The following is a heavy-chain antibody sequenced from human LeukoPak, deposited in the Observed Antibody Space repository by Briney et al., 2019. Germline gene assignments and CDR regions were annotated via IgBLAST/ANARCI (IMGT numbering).Heavy chain of an antibody. J-gene: IGHJ3*02. V-gene: IGHV3-23*01. CDR3: AKEIAYCGGDCYFSLDAFDI. Sequence: PGGSLRLPCAPSVFTFSSYAMSWVRQAPGRGLEWVSAFSCSGGSTYYADSVKGRFTISRDNSKNTLYLQMNSLRAEDTAVYYCAKEIAYCGGDCYFSLDAFDIWGQGTMVTVS. CDR2: FSCSGGST. D-gene: IGHD2-21*01. CDR1: VFTFSSYA.